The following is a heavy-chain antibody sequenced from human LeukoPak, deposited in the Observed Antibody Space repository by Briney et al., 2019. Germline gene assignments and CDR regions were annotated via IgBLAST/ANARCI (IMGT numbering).Heavy chain of an antibody. J-gene: IGHJ4*02. Sequence: PGGSLRLSCAASGFTVSSHYMRWVRQAPGKGLEWVSVIYTGGSIQYADSVKGRFTISRDNSKNMVYLQMNSLRAEDTAVYYCAKNLGFVADCWGQGTLVTVSS. V-gene: IGHV3-53*01. CDR1: GFTVSSHY. D-gene: IGHD3-16*02. CDR2: IYTGGSI. CDR3: AKNLGFVADC.